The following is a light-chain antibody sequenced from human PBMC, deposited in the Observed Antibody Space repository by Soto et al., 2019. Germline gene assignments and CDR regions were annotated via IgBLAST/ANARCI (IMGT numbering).Light chain of an antibody. CDR2: DVS. V-gene: IGLV2-14*03. CDR3: RAYTGSDTDV. J-gene: IGLJ1*01. CDR1: SSDVGFSNY. Sequence: ALTQPASVSGSPGQSITISCTGTSSDVGFSNYIFWYQQHPGKAPNLIISDVSNRPSGVSNRFSGSKSANTASLTISELQAEDENDYERRAYTGSDTDVFGREAKVTVL.